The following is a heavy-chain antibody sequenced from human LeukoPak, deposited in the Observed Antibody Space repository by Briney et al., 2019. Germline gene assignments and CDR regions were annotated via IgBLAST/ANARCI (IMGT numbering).Heavy chain of an antibody. Sequence: ASVKVSCKASGYTFNSYHINWVRQAPGQGLEWMGVINPTGGSTSYAQKFQGRVTMTRDTSTSTVYMELSSLRSEDTAVYYCARGLEYFDSSGSHFDYWGQGTLVTVSS. J-gene: IGHJ4*02. CDR3: ARGLEYFDSSGSHFDY. CDR2: INPTGGST. D-gene: IGHD3-22*01. CDR1: GYTFNSYH. V-gene: IGHV1-46*02.